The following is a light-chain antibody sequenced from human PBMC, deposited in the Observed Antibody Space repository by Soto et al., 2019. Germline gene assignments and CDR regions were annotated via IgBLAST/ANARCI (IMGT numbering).Light chain of an antibody. CDR3: QQYNSYLWT. CDR2: DAS. J-gene: IGKJ1*01. CDR1: RSISDW. Sequence: DIQMTQSPSALSASVGDTVTITCRASRSISDWLAWYQQKPGKAPDLLIFDASDLRSGVPSRFSGSGSGTEFTLTISSLQPDDFATYYCQQYNSYLWTFGQGTKVDIK. V-gene: IGKV1-5*01.